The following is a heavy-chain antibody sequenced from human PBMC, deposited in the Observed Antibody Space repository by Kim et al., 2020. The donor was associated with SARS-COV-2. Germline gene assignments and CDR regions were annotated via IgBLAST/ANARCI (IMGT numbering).Heavy chain of an antibody. V-gene: IGHV1-24*01. D-gene: IGHD4-4*01. J-gene: IGHJ6*01. CDR1: GYTFTGLS. CDR3: ATARACGDHLTNYYDYG. CDR2: FDTEAGET. Sequence: ASVKVSCKASGYTFTGLSMNWVRQAPGKGLEWMGGFDTEAGETTYAQKFKGRVTLTEDTSTDTAYMELSSLRSEDTAVYYCATARACGDHLTNYYDYG.